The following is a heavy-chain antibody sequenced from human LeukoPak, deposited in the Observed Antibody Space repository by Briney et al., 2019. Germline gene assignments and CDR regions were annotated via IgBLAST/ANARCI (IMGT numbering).Heavy chain of an antibody. J-gene: IGHJ4*02. CDR1: GFTFSNYV. Sequence: GGSLRLSCAASGFTFSNYVMSWVRQAPGKGLEWVSGISGSGRSTYYADSVKGRFTISRDNSKNTLYLQMNSLRAEDTAVYYCAKDKSSSSGWYYFDYWAREPWSPSPQ. D-gene: IGHD6-19*01. CDR2: ISGSGRST. V-gene: IGHV3-23*01. CDR3: AKDKSSSSGWYYFDY.